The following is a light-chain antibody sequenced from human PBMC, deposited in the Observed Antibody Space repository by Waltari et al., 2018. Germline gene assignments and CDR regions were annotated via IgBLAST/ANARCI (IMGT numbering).Light chain of an antibody. V-gene: IGKV1-33*01. CDR1: NDINNY. CDR2: DTS. CDR3: QQYDNFPFT. Sequence: DIQMTQSPSSLSASIGDRVTITCQASNDINNYLNWYQQRPRKAPKHLIYDTSNLEKGVPSRFSGSGSGTDYTFTISSLQPEDIATYYCQQYDNFPFTFGPGTKVDI. J-gene: IGKJ3*01.